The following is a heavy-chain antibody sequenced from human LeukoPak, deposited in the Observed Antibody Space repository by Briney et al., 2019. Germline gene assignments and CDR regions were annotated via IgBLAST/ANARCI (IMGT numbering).Heavy chain of an antibody. D-gene: IGHD7-27*01. CDR2: ITWNSGSR. CDR1: GFTFDDYA. Sequence: GGSLRLSCAASGFTFDDYAMHWVRQAPGKGLEWVSGITWNSGSRDYADSVKGRFTISRDNAKNSLFLQMNSLRAEDTAVYYCARGDNCGKTVYWGQGTLVTVSS. J-gene: IGHJ4*02. V-gene: IGHV3-9*01. CDR3: ARGDNCGKTVY.